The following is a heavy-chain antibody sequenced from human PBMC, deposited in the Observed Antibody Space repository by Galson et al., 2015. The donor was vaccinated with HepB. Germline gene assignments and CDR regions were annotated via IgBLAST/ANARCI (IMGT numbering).Heavy chain of an antibody. CDR2: IKQDGSEK. CDR3: ARDRAAAGTYPGWVDY. V-gene: IGHV3-7*03. D-gene: IGHD6-13*01. CDR1: GFTFSSYW. Sequence: SLRLSCAVSGFTFSSYWMSWVRQAPGKGLEWVANIKQDGSEKYYVDSVKGRFTISRDNAKNSLYLQMNSLRAEDTAVYYCARDRAAAGTYPGWVDYWGQGTLVTVSS. J-gene: IGHJ4*02.